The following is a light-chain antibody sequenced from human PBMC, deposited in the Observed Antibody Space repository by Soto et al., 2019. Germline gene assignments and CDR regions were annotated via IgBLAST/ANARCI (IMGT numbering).Light chain of an antibody. CDR3: QQYGNSPLT. CDR2: GAS. CDR1: QSVSGSY. Sequence: EIVLTQSPGTLSLSPGERATLSCRASQSVSGSYLAWYQQKPSQAPRFLIYGASSRATGIPDRFSGSGSGTDFTLTINRLEPEDFAVYYCQQYGNSPLTFGGGTKVDIK. V-gene: IGKV3-20*01. J-gene: IGKJ4*01.